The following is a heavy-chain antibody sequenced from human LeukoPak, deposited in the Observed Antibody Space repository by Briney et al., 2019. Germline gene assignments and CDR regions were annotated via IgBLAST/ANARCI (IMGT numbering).Heavy chain of an antibody. D-gene: IGHD6-6*01. Sequence: SETLSLTCAVYGGSFSGYYWSWIRQPPGKGLEWIGEINHSGSTNYNPSLKSRVTISVDTSKNQFSLKLSSVTAADTAVYYCASPRGSSSSGSNYYYYYGMDVWGQGTTVTVSS. J-gene: IGHJ6*02. CDR1: GGSFSGYY. CDR3: ASPRGSSSSGSNYYYYYGMDV. CDR2: INHSGST. V-gene: IGHV4-34*01.